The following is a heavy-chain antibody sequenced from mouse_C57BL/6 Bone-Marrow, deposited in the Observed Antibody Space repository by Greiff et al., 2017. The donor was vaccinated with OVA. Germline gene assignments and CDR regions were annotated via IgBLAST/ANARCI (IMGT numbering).Heavy chain of an antibody. CDR3: ILTTVDPWFAY. CDR2: IYPGNSDT. Sequence: VQLQQSGTVLARPGASVKMSCKTSGYTFTSYWMHWVKQRPGQGLEWIGAIYPGNSDTSYNQKFKGKAKLTAVTSASTAYMELSSLTNEDSAVYYCILTTVDPWFAYWGQGTLVTVSA. V-gene: IGHV1-5*01. J-gene: IGHJ3*01. CDR1: GYTFTSYW. D-gene: IGHD1-1*01.